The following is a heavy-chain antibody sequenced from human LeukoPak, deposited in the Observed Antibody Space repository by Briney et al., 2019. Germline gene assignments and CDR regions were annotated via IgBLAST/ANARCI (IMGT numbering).Heavy chain of an antibody. CDR1: GGSVSSYY. Sequence: SETLSLTCTVSGGSVSSYYWSWIRQPPGQGLEWIGYISDSGSTNYNPFLKSRISISVDRAGNQFSLKLSSVTAADTAVYYCARDLLLTGTTEEYYYYGMDVWGQGTTVTVSS. J-gene: IGHJ6*02. V-gene: IGHV4-59*02. CDR2: ISDSGST. CDR3: ARDLLLTGTTEEYYYYGMDV. D-gene: IGHD1-20*01.